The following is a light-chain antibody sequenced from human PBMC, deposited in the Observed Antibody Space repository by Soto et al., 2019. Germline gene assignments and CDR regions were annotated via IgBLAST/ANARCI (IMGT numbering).Light chain of an antibody. CDR1: SSNIGSGYD. CDR2: GNT. J-gene: IGLJ3*02. CDR3: QSYDSSLSDWV. V-gene: IGLV1-40*01. Sequence: QSVLTQPPSVSGATGQRVTISCTGSSSNIGSGYDVHWYQQLPGTAPKLLIYGNTNRPSGVPDRFSGSKSGTSASLAITGLQAEDEADYYCQSYDSSLSDWVFGGGTKLTV.